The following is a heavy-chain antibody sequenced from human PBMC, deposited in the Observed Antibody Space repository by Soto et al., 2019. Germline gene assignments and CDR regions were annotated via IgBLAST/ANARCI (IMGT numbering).Heavy chain of an antibody. CDR3: ARVGFGSSSQDY. Sequence: SETLSLTCTVSGGSVSSGNYYWSWIRQPPGKRLEWIGYIHYSGSTNYNPSLKSRVTISIDTSKNQFSLKLTSVTAADTAVFYCARVGFGSSSQDYWGQGTLVTVS. CDR2: IHYSGST. CDR1: GGSVSSGNYY. D-gene: IGHD6-6*01. J-gene: IGHJ4*02. V-gene: IGHV4-61*01.